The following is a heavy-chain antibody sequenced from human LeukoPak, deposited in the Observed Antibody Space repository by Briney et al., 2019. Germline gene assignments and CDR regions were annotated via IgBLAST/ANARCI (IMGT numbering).Heavy chain of an antibody. V-gene: IGHV1-24*01. J-gene: IGHJ3*02. Sequence: ASVKVSCKASGYTFTSYYMHWVRQAPGEGLEWMGYFDPEDGDSNYAQRFQGRLTMTEDTSTATAYMELSSLRSDDTGVYFCATPRADGAFDIWGQGTMVTVSS. CDR1: GYTFTSYY. CDR3: ATPRADGAFDI. D-gene: IGHD5-24*01. CDR2: FDPEDGDS.